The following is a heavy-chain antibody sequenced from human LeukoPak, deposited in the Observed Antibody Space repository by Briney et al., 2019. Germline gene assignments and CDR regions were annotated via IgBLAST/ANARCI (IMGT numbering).Heavy chain of an antibody. V-gene: IGHV4-38-2*02. CDR3: AREDIVLMVYAMGAFDI. Sequence: PSETLSLTCAVSGYSISSGYYWGWIRQPPGKGLEWIGSTYHSGSTYYNPSLKSRVTISVDTSKNQFSLKLSSVTAADTAVYYCAREDIVLMVYAMGAFDIWGQGTMVTVSS. CDR1: GYSISSGYY. J-gene: IGHJ3*02. CDR2: TYHSGST. D-gene: IGHD2-8*01.